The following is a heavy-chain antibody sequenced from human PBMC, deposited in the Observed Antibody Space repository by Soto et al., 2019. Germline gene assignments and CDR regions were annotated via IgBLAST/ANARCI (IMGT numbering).Heavy chain of an antibody. Sequence: EVQLVESGGGLVQPGGSLRLSCGASGFTFSNYWMSWVRQAPGKGLEWVANIKPDGSESYYVDSVKGRFTISRDNAINSLFLQMNSLSAEDTGDYYCARVGGQWPCDYWGQGTLVTVSS. D-gene: IGHD6-19*01. CDR1: GFTFSNYW. CDR2: IKPDGSES. J-gene: IGHJ4*02. V-gene: IGHV3-7*01. CDR3: ARVGGQWPCDY.